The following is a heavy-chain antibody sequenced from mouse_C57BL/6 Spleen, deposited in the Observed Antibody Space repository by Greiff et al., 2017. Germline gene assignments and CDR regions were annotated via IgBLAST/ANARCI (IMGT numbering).Heavy chain of an antibody. D-gene: IGHD2-12*01. CDR3: ALYSNDGAMDY. CDR2: IHPNSGST. CDR1: GYTFTSYW. V-gene: IGHV1-64*01. J-gene: IGHJ4*01. Sequence: QVQLQQPGAELVKPGASVKLSCKASGYTFTSYWMHWVKQRPGQGLEWIGMIHPNSGSTNYNEKFKSKATLTVDKSSSTAYMQLSSLTSEDAAVYYCALYSNDGAMDYWGQGTSVTVSS.